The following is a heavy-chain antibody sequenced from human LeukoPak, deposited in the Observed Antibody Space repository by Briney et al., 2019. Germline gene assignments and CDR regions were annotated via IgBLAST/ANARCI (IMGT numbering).Heavy chain of an antibody. J-gene: IGHJ4*02. CDR3: ARHATYYYESSGYFDY. CDR2: IYHSGST. CDR1: GYSISSGYY. Sequence: PSETLSLTCAVSGYSISSGYYWGWIRQPPGKGLEWIGSIYHSGSTYYNPSLKSRVTISVDTSKNQFSLKLSSVTAADTAVYYCARHATYYYESSGYFDYWGQGTLVTVSS. V-gene: IGHV4-38-2*01. D-gene: IGHD3-22*01.